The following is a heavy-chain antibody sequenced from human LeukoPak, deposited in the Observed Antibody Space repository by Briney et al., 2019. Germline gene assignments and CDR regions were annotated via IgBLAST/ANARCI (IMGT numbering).Heavy chain of an antibody. D-gene: IGHD5-18*01. J-gene: IGHJ6*03. CDR2: IHPHGIF. CDR1: GGSRDDYY. V-gene: IGHV4-34*01. Sequence: PSETLSLTCAVHGGSRDDYYCSWIRQPPGKGLEWIGEIHPHGIFYYNSSFVSRVTISVDTSKNQFSVKLSSVTAADTAVYYCARGAFPTGDTAMAGYYYYMDVWGKGTTVTVSS. CDR3: ARGAFPTGDTAMAGYYYYMDV.